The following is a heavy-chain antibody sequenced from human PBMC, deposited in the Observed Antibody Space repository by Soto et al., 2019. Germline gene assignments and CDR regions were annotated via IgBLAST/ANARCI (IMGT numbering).Heavy chain of an antibody. V-gene: IGHV4-34*01. Sequence: SETLSLTCGLSGSLPVGSLSTYFWTWIRQPPGQGLEWIGEINHSGSPNYSPSLRGRVTISLDTSKKQFSLNLSSVTAADTAVYFCARARFSQWSQDYYGLDVWGQGTTVTVSS. CDR3: ARARFSQWSQDYYGLDV. D-gene: IGHD3-3*01. J-gene: IGHJ6*02. CDR1: GSLPVGSLSTYF. CDR2: INHSGSP.